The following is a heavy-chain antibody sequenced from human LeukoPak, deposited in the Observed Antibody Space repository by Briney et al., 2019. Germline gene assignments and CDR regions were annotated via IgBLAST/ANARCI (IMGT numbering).Heavy chain of an antibody. Sequence: GGSLRLSCAASGFTFRDYYMSWIRQAPGKGLEWLSYISSSAGTIHYVDSVKGRFTISRDNAKNSLYLQMDSLRVEDTAVYYCATSVTRRRLDWFIDLWGRGTLVSVSS. J-gene: IGHJ2*01. V-gene: IGHV3-11*04. CDR2: ISSSAGTI. D-gene: IGHD4-17*01. CDR1: GFTFRDYY. CDR3: ATSVTRRRLDWFIDL.